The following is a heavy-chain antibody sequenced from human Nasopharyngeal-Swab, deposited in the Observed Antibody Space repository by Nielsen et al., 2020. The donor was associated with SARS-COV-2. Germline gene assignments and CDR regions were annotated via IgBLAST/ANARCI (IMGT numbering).Heavy chain of an antibody. Sequence: ESPKISRAASGFTVSSNYMSWVRQAPGKGLEWVSVIYSGGSTYYADSVKGRFTISRDNSKNTLYLQMNSLRAEDTAVYYCAREITTLDYYYYYMDVWGKGTTVTVSS. CDR3: AREITTLDYYYYYMDV. D-gene: IGHD4-23*01. V-gene: IGHV3-66*01. CDR2: IYSGGST. CDR1: GFTVSSNY. J-gene: IGHJ6*03.